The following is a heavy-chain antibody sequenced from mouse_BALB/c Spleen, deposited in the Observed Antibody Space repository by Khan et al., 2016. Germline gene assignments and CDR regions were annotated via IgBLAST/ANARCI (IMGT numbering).Heavy chain of an antibody. Sequence: QVQLQQSGAELVRPGTSVKVSCKASGYAFTNYLIEWVKQRPGQGLEWIGGINPGTGGTNYNEKFKGKATLTADTSSSTAYMQLSSLTSDDTAVYFCARANDYGRSGAYWGQGTLVTVSA. CDR3: ARANDYGRSGAY. CDR2: INPGTGGT. J-gene: IGHJ3*01. CDR1: GYAFTNYL. V-gene: IGHV1-54*01. D-gene: IGHD1-1*01.